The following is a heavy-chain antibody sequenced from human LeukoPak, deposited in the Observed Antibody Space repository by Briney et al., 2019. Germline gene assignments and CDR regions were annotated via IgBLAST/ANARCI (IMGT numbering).Heavy chain of an antibody. V-gene: IGHV1-2*02. J-gene: IGHJ4*02. CDR3: ARTQTLDY. CDR2: INPNSGVT. Sequence: GASVKVSCKASGYTFTGFYMHWVRQAPGQGLEWMGWINPNSGVTNYAQKFQGRVTMTTDTSISTAYMELSGLRSDDTAVCYCARTQTLDYWGQGTLVTVSS. D-gene: IGHD4-23*01. CDR1: GYTFTGFY.